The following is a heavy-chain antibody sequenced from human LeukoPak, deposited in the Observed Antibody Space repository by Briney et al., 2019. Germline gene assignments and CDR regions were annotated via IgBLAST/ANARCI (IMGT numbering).Heavy chain of an antibody. CDR1: GFTFSSYA. CDR2: ISGSGGST. J-gene: IGHJ5*02. D-gene: IGHD6-6*01. V-gene: IGHV3-23*01. CDR3: AKDRVAARRMNWFDP. Sequence: GGSLRLSCAASGFTFSSYAMSWVRQDPGKGLEWVSAISGSGGSTYYADSVKGRFTISRDNSKNTLYLQMNSLRAEDTAVYYCAKDRVAARRMNWFDPWGQGTLVTVSS.